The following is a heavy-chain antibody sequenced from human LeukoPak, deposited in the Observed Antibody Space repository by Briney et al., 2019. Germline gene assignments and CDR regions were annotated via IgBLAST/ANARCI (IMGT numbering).Heavy chain of an antibody. D-gene: IGHD5-12*01. CDR1: GGSFSGYY. V-gene: IGHV4-34*01. CDR3: ARRSGEWLRGPGFDY. J-gene: IGHJ4*02. CDR2: INHSGST. Sequence: SETLSLTCAVYGGSFSGYYWSWIRQPPGKGLEWIGEINHSGSTNYNPSLKSRVTISVDTSKNQFSLKLSSVTAADTAVYYCARRSGEWLRGPGFDYWGQGTLVTVSS.